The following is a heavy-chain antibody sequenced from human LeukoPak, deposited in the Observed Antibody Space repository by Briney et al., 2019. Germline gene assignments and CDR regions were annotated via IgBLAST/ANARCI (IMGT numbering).Heavy chain of an antibody. J-gene: IGHJ4*02. D-gene: IGHD6-19*01. V-gene: IGHV3-30*02. CDR3: ARGAAVAVEL. CDR1: GFTLTDYN. CDR2: IRYDGATE. Sequence: GRSLTLSCAASGFTLTDYNMHWVRQAPGTGLEYVAFIRYDGATEYYADSVKGRFTMSRDKSKNTLYLQMNSLRREDTAVYYCARGAAVAVELWGQGTLVTVSS.